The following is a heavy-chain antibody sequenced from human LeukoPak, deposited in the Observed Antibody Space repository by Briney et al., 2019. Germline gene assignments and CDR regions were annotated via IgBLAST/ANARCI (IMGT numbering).Heavy chain of an antibody. CDR3: ARGPYYDSSGYYYLGNYYYYYYMDV. D-gene: IGHD3-22*01. J-gene: IGHJ6*03. Sequence: PSETLSLTCAVYGGSFSGYYWSWIRQPPGKGLEWIGEINHSGSTNYNPSLKSRVTISVDTSKNQFSLKPSSVTAADTAVYYCARGPYYDSSGYYYLGNYYYYYYMDVWGKGTTVTVSS. CDR1: GGSFSGYY. CDR2: INHSGST. V-gene: IGHV4-34*01.